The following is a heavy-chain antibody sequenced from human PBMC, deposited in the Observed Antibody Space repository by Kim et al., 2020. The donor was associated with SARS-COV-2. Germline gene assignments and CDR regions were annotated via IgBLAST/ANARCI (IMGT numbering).Heavy chain of an antibody. CDR3: ARDRVRYCSSTSCYLFDY. CDR2: ISYDGSNK. Sequence: GGSLRLSCAASGFTFSSYGMHWVRQAPGKGLEWVAVISYDGSNKYYADSVKGRFTISRDNSKNTLYLQMNSLRAEDTAVYYCARDRVRYCSSTSCYLFDYWGQGTLVTVSS. CDR1: GFTFSSYG. V-gene: IGHV3-33*05. D-gene: IGHD2-2*01. J-gene: IGHJ4*02.